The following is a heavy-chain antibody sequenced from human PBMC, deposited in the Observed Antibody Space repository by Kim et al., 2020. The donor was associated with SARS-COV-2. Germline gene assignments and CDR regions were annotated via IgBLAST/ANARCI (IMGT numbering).Heavy chain of an antibody. V-gene: IGHV1-69*13. J-gene: IGHJ6*02. CDR2: IIPKFGTR. CDR3: AKEPYSDYGNYYYGMDV. D-gene: IGHD4-17*01. CDR1: GGTFRSYA. Sequence: SVKVSCKASGGTFRSYAISWVRQAPGQGLEWMGGIIPKFGTRIYAQMFQGRVTITADESASTDFMELRSLGFEDTTVYYCAKEPYSDYGNYYYGMDVWGQVTTVTVSS.